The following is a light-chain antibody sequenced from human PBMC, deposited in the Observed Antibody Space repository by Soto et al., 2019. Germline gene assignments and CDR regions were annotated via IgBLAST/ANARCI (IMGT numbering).Light chain of an antibody. CDR3: QQSGT. V-gene: IGKV3-20*01. Sequence: LSPGERATLSCRASQSVSSSYLAWYQQKPGQAPRPLIYGASSRATGIPDRFSGSGSGTVFTLIISRLEPEDFAVYYCQQSGTFGQGTKVDIK. CDR2: GAS. CDR1: QSVSSSY. J-gene: IGKJ1*01.